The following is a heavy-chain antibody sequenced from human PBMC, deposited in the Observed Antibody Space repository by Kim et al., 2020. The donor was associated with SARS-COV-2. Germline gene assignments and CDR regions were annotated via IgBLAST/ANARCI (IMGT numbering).Heavy chain of an antibody. CDR3: ARDEIIVVVPKGMDV. J-gene: IGHJ6*02. Sequence: DSVKGRFTIARDNSKNTLYLQMNSLRAEDTAVYYCARDEIIVVVPKGMDVWGQGTTVTVSS. V-gene: IGHV3-30*01. D-gene: IGHD2-2*01.